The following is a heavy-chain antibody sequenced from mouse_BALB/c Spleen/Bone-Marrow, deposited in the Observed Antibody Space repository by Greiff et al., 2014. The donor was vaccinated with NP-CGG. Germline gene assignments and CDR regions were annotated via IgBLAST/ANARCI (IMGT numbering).Heavy chain of an antibody. CDR3: SRKRKLYYENPYWDFDV. CDR1: AYTFTGYT. J-gene: IGHJ1*01. D-gene: IGHD2-4*01. CDR2: INPSSGDT. Sequence: VQLEQSGAELARPGASVKMSCKASAYTFTGYTMHWVKQRPGQGLEWIGYINPSSGDTNYNEIFKDKATLTSDKSSSTAYMELNRLTSKYAACYYFSRKRKLYYENPYWDFDVWGAGNTVTVSS. V-gene: IGHV1-4*01.